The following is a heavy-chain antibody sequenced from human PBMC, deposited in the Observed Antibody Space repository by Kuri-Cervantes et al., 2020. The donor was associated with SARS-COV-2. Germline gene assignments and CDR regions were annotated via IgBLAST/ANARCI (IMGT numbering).Heavy chain of an antibody. CDR1: GASSNTYY. J-gene: IGHJ4*02. Sequence: SETLSLTCTVSGASSNTYYWGWIRQPPGKGLEWIGNIFTSGRTNYNPPLKSRVTISVDTSKNQFSLNLSSVTAADTAVYYCARAPQKRITIFGVVGSFDYWGQGTLVTVSS. D-gene: IGHD3-3*01. CDR3: ARAPQKRITIFGVVGSFDY. V-gene: IGHV4-4*08. CDR2: IFTSGRT.